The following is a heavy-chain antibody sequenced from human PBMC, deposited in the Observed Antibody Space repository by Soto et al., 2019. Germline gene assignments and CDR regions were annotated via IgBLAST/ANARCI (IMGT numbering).Heavy chain of an antibody. V-gene: IGHV4-39*01. CDR3: AKRAYGDPFDP. CDR2: IYDTGNT. J-gene: IGHJ5*02. Sequence: HLQLQESGPGLVKSSETLSLTCAVSGGSITSSGFWWSWIRQPPGKGLEWIATIYDTGNTFYNPSRRSRVTLSADTSKNQFALNLNSVTAADTAGYYCAKRAYGDPFDPWGQGTLVTVSS. CDR1: GGSITSSGFW. D-gene: IGHD4-17*01.